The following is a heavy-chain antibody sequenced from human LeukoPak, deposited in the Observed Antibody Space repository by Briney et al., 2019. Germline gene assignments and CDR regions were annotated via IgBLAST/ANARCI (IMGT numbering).Heavy chain of an antibody. D-gene: IGHD3-3*01. V-gene: IGHV4-34*01. CDR1: GGSLSGDY. CDR3: ARHGPYDFWSGYGYYFDY. J-gene: IGHJ4*02. Sequence: SETLSLTCAVYGGSLSGDYWSWVRQPPGKGLEWIGEVNHRGNTNYSPSLKSRVTMSVVTSKKQFTLNLRSLTAADTAVYYCARHGPYDFWSGYGYYFDYWGQGTLVTVSS. CDR2: VNHRGNT.